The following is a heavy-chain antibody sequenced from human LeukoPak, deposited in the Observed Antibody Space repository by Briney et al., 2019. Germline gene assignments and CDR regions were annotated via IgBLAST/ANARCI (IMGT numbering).Heavy chain of an antibody. J-gene: IGHJ4*02. CDR2: IYPGDSDT. CDR1: GYSFTSYW. D-gene: IGHD1-1*01. V-gene: IGHV5-51*01. CDR3: AGRGTGTTLAFDY. Sequence: HGESLKISCKGSGYSFTSYWIGWVRQMPGKGLEWMGIIYPGDSDTRYSPSFQGQVTISVDKSISTAYLQWSSLKASDTAIYYCAGRGTGTTLAFDYWGQGTLVTVSS.